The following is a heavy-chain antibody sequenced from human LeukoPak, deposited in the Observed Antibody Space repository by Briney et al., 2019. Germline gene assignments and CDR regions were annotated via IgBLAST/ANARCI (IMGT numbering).Heavy chain of an antibody. CDR2: IYYSGST. J-gene: IGHJ5*02. Sequence: SETLSLTCTVSGGSISSSSYYWGWIRQPPGKGLEWIGSIYYSGSTYYNPSLKSRVTISVDTSKNQFSLKLSSVTAADTAVYYCARDRRLRYFDWLGGWFDPWGQGTLVTVSS. CDR1: GGSISSSSYY. V-gene: IGHV4-39*07. CDR3: ARDRRLRYFDWLGGWFDP. D-gene: IGHD3-9*01.